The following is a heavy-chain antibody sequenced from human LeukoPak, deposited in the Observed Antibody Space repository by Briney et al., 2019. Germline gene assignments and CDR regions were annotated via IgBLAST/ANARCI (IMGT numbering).Heavy chain of an antibody. CDR3: AAGEPYVY. V-gene: IGHV3-33*01. CDR1: GFTFTTYG. CDR2: IWYDGSNK. J-gene: IGHJ4*02. Sequence: PGRSLRLSCAASGFTFTTYGMHWVRQAPGKGLEWVAIIWYDGSNKYYADSVKGRFTISRDNSKNTLYLQMNSLRAEDTAVYHCAAGEPYVYWGPGTLVTVSS. D-gene: IGHD1-14*01.